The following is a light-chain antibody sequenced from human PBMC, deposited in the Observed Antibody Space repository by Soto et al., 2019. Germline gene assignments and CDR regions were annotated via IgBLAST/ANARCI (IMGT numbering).Light chain of an antibody. J-gene: IGLJ1*01. CDR1: SSNIGAGYD. V-gene: IGLV1-40*01. Sequence: QSVLTQPPSVSGAPGQRVTISCTGSSSNIGAGYDVHWYQQLPGTAPKLLIYGNNNRPSGVPDRCSGSKSGTSASLAVTGLQAEDEADYYCQSYATGLSVLYVFGTGTQLTVL. CDR2: GNN. CDR3: QSYATGLSVLYV.